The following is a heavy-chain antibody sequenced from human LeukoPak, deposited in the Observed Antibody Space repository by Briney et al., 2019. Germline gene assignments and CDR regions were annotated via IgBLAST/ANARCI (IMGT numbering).Heavy chain of an antibody. D-gene: IGHD6-19*01. CDR2: ISGDGGST. CDR3: ARESESSGWYDY. Sequence: PAGSLRLSCAAPGFMFHDYAIHWVRQAPGKGLEWVSLISGDGGSTFYADSVKGRFTISRDNSKNSLYLQMNSLRSDDTALYYCARESESSGWYDYWGQGTLVTVSS. J-gene: IGHJ4*02. V-gene: IGHV3-43*02. CDR1: GFMFHDYA.